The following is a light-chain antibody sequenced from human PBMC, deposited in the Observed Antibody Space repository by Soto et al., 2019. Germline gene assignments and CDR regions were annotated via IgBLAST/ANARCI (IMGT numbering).Light chain of an antibody. CDR3: LSFDSSLRVV. V-gene: IGLV1-40*01. Sequence: QSVLTQPPSVSGAPGQRVTISCTWSSSNIGAGYDVHWYQQLPGRAPKLLIYGNTNRPSGVPDRFSGSKSVTSASLAITGLQAEDEADYYCLSFDSSLRVVFGGGTKLTVL. CDR2: GNT. CDR1: SSNIGAGYD. J-gene: IGLJ2*01.